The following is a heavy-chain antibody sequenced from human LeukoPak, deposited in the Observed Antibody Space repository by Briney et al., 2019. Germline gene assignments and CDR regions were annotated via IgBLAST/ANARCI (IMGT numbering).Heavy chain of an antibody. CDR1: GGSISSYY. CDR2: IDYSGSS. CDR3: ARDHPVADWAPDI. Sequence: PSETLSLTCTVSGGSISSYYWSWIRQPPGKGLEWIGFIDYSGSSDYNHSLKSRVTISADPSTNHFSLNLTSVTAADTAVYFCARDHPVADWAPDIWGRGTMVTVSS. D-gene: IGHD3-9*01. V-gene: IGHV4-59*13. J-gene: IGHJ3*02.